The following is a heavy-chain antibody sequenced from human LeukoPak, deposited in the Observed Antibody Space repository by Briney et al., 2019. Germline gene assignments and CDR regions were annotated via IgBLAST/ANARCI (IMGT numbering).Heavy chain of an antibody. D-gene: IGHD5-18*01. J-gene: IGHJ4*02. CDR1: GFTFRSGA. V-gene: IGHV3-23*01. Sequence: GGSLRLSCAASGFTFRSGAMQWVRQAPGKGLEWVSGISDSGVSAFYTHSVKGRFTISRDNSKNTLYLQMSSLRAEDTAVYYCAKGDGSTYVTHFDFWGQGTLVSVSS. CDR2: ISDSGVSA. CDR3: AKGDGSTYVTHFDF.